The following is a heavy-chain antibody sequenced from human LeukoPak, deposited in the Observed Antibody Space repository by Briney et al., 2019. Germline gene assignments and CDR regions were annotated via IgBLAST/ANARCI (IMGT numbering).Heavy chain of an antibody. J-gene: IGHJ6*02. CDR3: ARGAPYYDFWSGYPGMDV. V-gene: IGHV1-69*01. D-gene: IGHD3-3*01. Sequence: SVRVSCKASGSTFSSYAISWVRQAPGQGLEWMGGIIPIFGTANYAQKFQGRVTITADESTSTAYMELSSLRSEDTAVYYCARGAPYYDFWSGYPGMDVWGQGTTVTVSS. CDR2: IIPIFGTA. CDR1: GSTFSSYA.